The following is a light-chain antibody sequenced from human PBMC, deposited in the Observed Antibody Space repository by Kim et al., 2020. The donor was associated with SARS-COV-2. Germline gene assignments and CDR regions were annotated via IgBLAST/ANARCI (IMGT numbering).Light chain of an antibody. J-gene: IGKJ3*01. CDR3: QQSYSSIFT. Sequence: DIQMTQSPSSLSASVGDRVTITCRASQSISSYLNWYQQKPGKAPKLLMYAASSLQSGVPSRFSGSGSGTDFTLTISSLQPEDFATYYCQQSYSSIFTFGPGTKLEI. CDR2: AAS. V-gene: IGKV1-39*01. CDR1: QSISSY.